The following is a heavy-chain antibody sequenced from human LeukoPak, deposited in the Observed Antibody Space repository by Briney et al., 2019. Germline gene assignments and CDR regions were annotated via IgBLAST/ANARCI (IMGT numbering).Heavy chain of an antibody. J-gene: IGHJ5*02. CDR2: IYATGTT. CDR3: ARGLSEVYDYNWLDP. D-gene: IGHD5/OR15-5a*01. Sequence: PSETLSLTCTVSGGSVSNYYWSWVRQPAGKCLGWIGRIYATGTTRYNPSLQGRVTMSVDMSKNQFSLKLTSVTAADTAVYFCARGLSEVYDYNWLDPWGQGILVTVSS. CDR1: GGSVSNYY. V-gene: IGHV4-4*07.